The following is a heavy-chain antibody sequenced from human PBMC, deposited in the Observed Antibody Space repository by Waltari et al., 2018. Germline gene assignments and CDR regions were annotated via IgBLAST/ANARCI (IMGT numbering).Heavy chain of an antibody. CDR1: GYTFTSYD. D-gene: IGHD5-12*01. V-gene: IGHV1-8*02. Sequence: QVQLVQSGAEVKKPGASVKVSCKASGYTFTSYDINWVRQATGQGLEWMGWMNPNSGNTGYAQKFQGRVTISVDTSKNQFSLKLSSVTAADTAVYYCARLATDIVATIDAFDIWGQGTMVTVSS. CDR3: ARLATDIVATIDAFDI. CDR2: MNPNSGNT. J-gene: IGHJ3*02.